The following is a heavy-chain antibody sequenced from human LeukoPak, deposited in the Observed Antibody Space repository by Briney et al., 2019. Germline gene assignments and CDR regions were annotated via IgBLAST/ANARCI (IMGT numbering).Heavy chain of an antibody. Sequence: GGSLRLSCAASGXTFTTYAMSWVRQAPGKGLEWVANIKQDGSEKYYVDSVKGRFTISRDNVKNSLYLQMNSLRAEDTAVYHCARISLDAFDIWGQGTMVTVSS. CDR1: GXTFTTYA. CDR2: IKQDGSEK. V-gene: IGHV3-7*04. J-gene: IGHJ3*02. CDR3: ARISLDAFDI.